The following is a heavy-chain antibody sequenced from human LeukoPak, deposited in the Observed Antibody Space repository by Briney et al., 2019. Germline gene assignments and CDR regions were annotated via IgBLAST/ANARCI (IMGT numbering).Heavy chain of an antibody. CDR3: AREREYQLPD. J-gene: IGHJ4*02. CDR1: GGSISSYY. CDR2: IYYSGST. D-gene: IGHD2-2*01. Sequence: SETLSLTCTVSGGSISSYYWSWIRQPPGKGLEWIGYIYYSGSTYYNPSLKSRVTISVDTSKNQFSLKLSSVTAADTAVYYCAREREYQLPDWGQGTLVTVSS. V-gene: IGHV4-59*12.